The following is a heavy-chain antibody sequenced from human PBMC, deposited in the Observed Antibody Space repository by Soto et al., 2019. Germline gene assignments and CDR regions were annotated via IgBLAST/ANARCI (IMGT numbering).Heavy chain of an antibody. J-gene: IGHJ4*02. D-gene: IGHD3-10*01. CDR2: IIPIFGTA. CDR1: GGTFSSYA. CDR3: ARGGHYYGSKVKYNYFGY. Sequence: GASVKVSCKASGGTFSSYAISWVRQAPGQGLEWMGGIIPIFGTANYAQKFQGRVTITADESTSTAYMELSSLRSEDTAVYYCARGGHYYGSKVKYNYFGYWGQGTLVTVSS. V-gene: IGHV1-69*13.